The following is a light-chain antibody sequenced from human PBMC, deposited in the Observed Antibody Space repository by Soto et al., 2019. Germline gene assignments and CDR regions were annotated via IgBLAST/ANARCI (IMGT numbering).Light chain of an antibody. CDR2: ENA. Sequence: QSVLTQPPSVSAAPGQKVTISCSGSNSNIGNNYVYWYQQFPGAAPKLLMYENAKRASGIPDRFSGSKSATAATLAITGILTGDEADYYCGTWDSGLSGFVFGSGTKVTVL. CDR1: NSNIGNNY. V-gene: IGLV1-51*02. J-gene: IGLJ1*01. CDR3: GTWDSGLSGFV.